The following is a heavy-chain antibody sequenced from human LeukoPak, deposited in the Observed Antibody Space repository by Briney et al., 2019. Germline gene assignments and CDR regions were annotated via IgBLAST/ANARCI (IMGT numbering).Heavy chain of an antibody. CDR2: INPNSGGT. D-gene: IGHD5-18*01. Sequence: GASVKVSCKASGYTFTGYYMHWVRQAPGQGLEWMGWINPNSGGTNYAQKFQGRVTMTRDTSISTAYMELSRLRSDDTAVYYCARIRRWAQWIQLPAANWFDPWGQGTLVTVSS. V-gene: IGHV1-2*02. J-gene: IGHJ5*02. CDR3: ARIRRWAQWIQLPAANWFDP. CDR1: GYTFTGYY.